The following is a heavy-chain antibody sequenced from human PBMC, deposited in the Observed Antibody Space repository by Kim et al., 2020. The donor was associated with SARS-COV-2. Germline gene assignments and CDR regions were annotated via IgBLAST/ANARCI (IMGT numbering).Heavy chain of an antibody. Sequence: SETLSLTCTVSGGSISSGGYYWSWIRQHPGKGLEWIGYIYYSGSTYYNPSLKSRVTISVDTSKNQFSLKLSSVTAADTAVYYCARDRLRIVATDWYFDLWGRGTLVTVSS. V-gene: IGHV4-31*03. CDR3: ARDRLRIVATDWYFDL. CDR2: IYYSGST. CDR1: GGSISSGGYY. J-gene: IGHJ2*01. D-gene: IGHD5-12*01.